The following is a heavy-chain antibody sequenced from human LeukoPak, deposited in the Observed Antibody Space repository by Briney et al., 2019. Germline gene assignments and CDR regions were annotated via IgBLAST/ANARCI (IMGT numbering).Heavy chain of an antibody. D-gene: IGHD3-10*01. J-gene: IGHJ5*02. CDR3: AREQASSGRGIDP. CDR1: GYTFTGYY. V-gene: IGHV1-2*02. Sequence: SSVTVSCKASGYTFTGYYMHWVRPAPGQGLEWMGWINPNSGGTIYAQKFQGRVTMTRDTSISTAYMELSRLRSDDAAVDYCAREQASSGRGIDPWGQGTLVTVSS. CDR2: INPNSGGT.